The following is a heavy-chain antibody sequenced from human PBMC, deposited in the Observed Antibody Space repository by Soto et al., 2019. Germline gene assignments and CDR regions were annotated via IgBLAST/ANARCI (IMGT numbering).Heavy chain of an antibody. D-gene: IGHD3-22*01. CDR3: ARPTRYYYDSSGPSAWFDP. CDR1: GGTFSSYA. J-gene: IGHJ5*02. V-gene: IGHV1-69*12. CDR2: IIPIFGTA. Sequence: QVQLVQSGAEVKKPGSSVKVSCKASGGTFSSYAISWLRQAPGQGLEWMGGIIPIFGTANYAQKFQGRVTITADESTSTAHMELSSLRSEDTAVYYCARPTRYYYDSSGPSAWFDPWGQGTLVTVSS.